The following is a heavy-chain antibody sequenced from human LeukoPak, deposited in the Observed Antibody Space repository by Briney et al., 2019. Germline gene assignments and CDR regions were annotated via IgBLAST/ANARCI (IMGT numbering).Heavy chain of an antibody. J-gene: IGHJ4*02. Sequence: QPGGSLRLSCAASGFTFSNYWMTWVRQAPGKGLEWVANIKEDGSEKYYVDSVKGRFTISRDNAKNSLYLQMNSLRAEDTAVYYCARDQTVQPEEVLRFLEWLFPFDYWGQGTLVTVSS. V-gene: IGHV3-7*01. CDR3: ARDQTVQPEEVLRFLEWLFPFDY. CDR2: IKEDGSEK. D-gene: IGHD3-3*01. CDR1: GFTFSNYW.